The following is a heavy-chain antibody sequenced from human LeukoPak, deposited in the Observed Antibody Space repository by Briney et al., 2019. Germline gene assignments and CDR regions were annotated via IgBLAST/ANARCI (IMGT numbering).Heavy chain of an antibody. V-gene: IGHV3-7*03. CDR1: GFTFSTYW. D-gene: IGHD2-2*02. J-gene: IGHJ4*02. Sequence: GGSLRLSCAASGFTFSTYWMSWVRQTPGKGLEWVAVIKQDGTEKYYVDSVKGRFTISRDNAKNSLYLQMNSLRAEDTAVYYCARGKQYQLLYSALDYWGQGTLVTVSS. CDR2: IKQDGTEK. CDR3: ARGKQYQLLYSALDY.